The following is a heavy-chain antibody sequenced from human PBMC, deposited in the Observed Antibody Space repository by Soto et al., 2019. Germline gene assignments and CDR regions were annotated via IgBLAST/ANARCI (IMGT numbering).Heavy chain of an antibody. Sequence: SETLSLTCTVSGASIRSTDYYWSWIRQAPGKGLEWIGYVYYTGSTYYNPSLMSRLTISVDTSKNQFSLKLTSVTAAEAAVYYCVRTAREGAVAPHWFDRWGQGTQVTVYS. V-gene: IGHV4-30-4*01. D-gene: IGHD2-21*02. J-gene: IGHJ5*02. CDR2: VYYTGST. CDR3: VRTAREGAVAPHWFDR. CDR1: GASIRSTDYY.